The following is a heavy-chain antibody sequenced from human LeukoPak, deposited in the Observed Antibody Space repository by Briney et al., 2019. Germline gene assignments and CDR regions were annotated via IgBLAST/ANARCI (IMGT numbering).Heavy chain of an antibody. CDR1: GFTFSNHA. J-gene: IGHJ4*02. CDR2: ISGGGGST. V-gene: IGHV3-23*01. D-gene: IGHD3-22*01. CDR3: AKRYYSDSSGYLGSLNY. Sequence: PGGSLRLSCAASGFTFSNHAMSWVRQAPEKGLEWVSAISGGGGSTYYADSVRGRFTISRDNSKNTVYLQMNSLRAEDTAVYYCAKRYYSDSSGYLGSLNYWGQGTLVTVSS.